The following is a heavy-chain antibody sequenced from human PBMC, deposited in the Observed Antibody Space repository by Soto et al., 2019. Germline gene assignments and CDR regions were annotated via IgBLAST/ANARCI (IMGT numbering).Heavy chain of an antibody. CDR3: ARQNGEWGADYYFGLDV. CDR2: IYPGDSDT. D-gene: IGHD3-16*01. CDR1: GYSFAKYW. V-gene: IGHV5-51*01. J-gene: IGHJ6*02. Sequence: PGESLKISCEGSGYSFAKYWIAWVRQMPGEGLEWMGIIYPGDSDTRYSPSFQGQVTFSADKSISTVYLQWSSLKASDTAMYYCARQNGEWGADYYFGLDVWGQGTTVTVSS.